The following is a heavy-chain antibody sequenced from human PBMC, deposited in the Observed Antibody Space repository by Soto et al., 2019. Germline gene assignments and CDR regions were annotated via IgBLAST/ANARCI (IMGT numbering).Heavy chain of an antibody. V-gene: IGHV3-23*01. D-gene: IGHD2-15*01. J-gene: IGHJ3*02. Sequence: GGSLRLSCAASGFTFSSYAMSWVRQAPGKGLEWVSAISGSGGSTYYADSGKGRFTISRDNSKNTLYLQMNSLRAEDTAVYYCAKVQGSGPALNAFDIWGQGTMVTVSS. CDR1: GFTFSSYA. CDR2: ISGSGGST. CDR3: AKVQGSGPALNAFDI.